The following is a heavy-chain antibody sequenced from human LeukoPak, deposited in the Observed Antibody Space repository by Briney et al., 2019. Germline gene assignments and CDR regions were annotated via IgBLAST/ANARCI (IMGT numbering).Heavy chain of an antibody. D-gene: IGHD3-22*01. CDR3: ASATRGGYYDH. J-gene: IGHJ5*02. V-gene: IGHV3-13*01. CDR1: GFSFSSYD. Sequence: PGGSLRLSCAASGFSFSSYDFHWVHQRKGESPEWVSAIGTAGDTYYPGSVKGRFTISRENAKNSLYLQMNILEVGDTAVYYCASATRGGYYDHWGQGTLVSVSS. CDR2: IGTAGDT.